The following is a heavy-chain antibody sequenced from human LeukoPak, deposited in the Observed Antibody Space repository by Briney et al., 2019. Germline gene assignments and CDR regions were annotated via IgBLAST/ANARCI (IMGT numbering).Heavy chain of an antibody. CDR3: ARERWLQRMGFDY. D-gene: IGHD5-24*01. J-gene: IGHJ4*02. CDR2: IYYSGST. V-gene: IGHV4-31*03. CDR1: GGSISNGGYY. Sequence: SETLSLTCTVSGGSISNGGYYWSWIRQHPGKGLEWIGYIYYSGSTYYNPSLKSRVTISVDTSKNQFSLKLSSVTAADTAVYYCARERWLQRMGFDYWGQGTLVTVSS.